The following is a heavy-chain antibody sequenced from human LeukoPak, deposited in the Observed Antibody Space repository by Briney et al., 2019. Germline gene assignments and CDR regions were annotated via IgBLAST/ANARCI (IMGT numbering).Heavy chain of an antibody. CDR3: ASATLRCSGGSCYEMEV. CDR2: IIPLFGTP. D-gene: IGHD2-15*01. V-gene: IGHV1-69*06. CDR1: GGTFSSYT. Sequence: WASVKVSCKASGGTFSSYTISWVRQAPGQGLEWMGGIIPLFGTPDYAQKFQDRLTITADKSTGTAYMELSSLRSEDTAVYYCASATLRCSGGSCYEMEVWGKGTTVTVSS. J-gene: IGHJ6*04.